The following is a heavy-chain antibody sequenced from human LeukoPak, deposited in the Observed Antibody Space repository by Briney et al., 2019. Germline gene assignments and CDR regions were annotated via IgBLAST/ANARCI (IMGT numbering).Heavy chain of an antibody. J-gene: IGHJ4*02. CDR1: GFTFSNYA. CDR3: ARDPVTPDYFGSGRETY. CDR2: ISTSGGST. Sequence: QPGRSLRLSCVASGFTFSNYAIHWVRQAPGEGLEWVSAISTSGGSTYYADSVKGRFTISRDNSKNTVNLHMSSLRAEDTAVYYCARDPVTPDYFGSGRETYWGQGTLVTVSS. V-gene: IGHV3-23*01. D-gene: IGHD3-10*01.